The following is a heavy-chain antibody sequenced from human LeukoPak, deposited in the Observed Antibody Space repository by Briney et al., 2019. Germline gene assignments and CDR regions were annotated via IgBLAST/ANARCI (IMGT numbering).Heavy chain of an antibody. D-gene: IGHD2-21*02. V-gene: IGHV4-59*08. Sequence: SETLSLTCTVSGGSVSSYSWSWIRQPPGQALEWIGYLYYTGNTNYNPSLKSRVTISVDTSENQLSLKLNSVTAADTAMYYCATQGAYCDRDCYIDYWGQGTLVTVSS. CDR2: LYYTGNT. CDR1: GGSVSSYS. CDR3: ATQGAYCDRDCYIDY. J-gene: IGHJ4*01.